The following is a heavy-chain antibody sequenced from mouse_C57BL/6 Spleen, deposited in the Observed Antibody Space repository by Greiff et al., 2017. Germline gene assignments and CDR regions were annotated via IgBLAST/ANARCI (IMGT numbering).Heavy chain of an antibody. CDR3: AISYYYGSSYRAMDY. CDR1: GFTFSDYG. V-gene: IGHV5-17*01. D-gene: IGHD1-1*01. Sequence: EVKVVESGGGLVKPGGSLKLSCAASGFTFSDYGMHWVRQAPEKGLEWVAYISSGSSTIYYADTVKGRFTIFRDNAKNTLFLQMTSLRSEDTAMYYCAISYYYGSSYRAMDYWGQGTSVTVSS. CDR2: ISSGSSTI. J-gene: IGHJ4*01.